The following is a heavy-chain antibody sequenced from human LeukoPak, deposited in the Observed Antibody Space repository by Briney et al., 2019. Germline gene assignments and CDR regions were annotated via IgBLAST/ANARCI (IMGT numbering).Heavy chain of an antibody. CDR1: GFTFSTYE. V-gene: IGHV3-15*01. CDR3: ATEGFEYTGSWVAFDI. J-gene: IGHJ3*02. D-gene: IGHD1-26*01. Sequence: GGSLRLSCAASGFTFSTYEMNWVRQAPGKGLEWVGRIKTKNAGGTTDYAAPVKGRFTISRDDAKNTLFLQMNSLKTDDTAVYYCATEGFEYTGSWVAFDIWGQGTMVTVSS. CDR2: IKTKNAGGTT.